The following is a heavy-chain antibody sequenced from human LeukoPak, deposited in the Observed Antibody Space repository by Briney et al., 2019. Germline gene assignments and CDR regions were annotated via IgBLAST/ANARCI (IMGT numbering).Heavy chain of an antibody. CDR3: ARHPSDYTSGWHFDY. Sequence: SETLSLTCTVSGGSISSSDYYWDWIRQPPGKGLEWLGSGYYSGNTYYSPSLKSRVTISVDTSKNQFSLKLSAVTAADTALYYCARHPSDYTSGWHFDYWGQGTLVTVSS. J-gene: IGHJ4*02. V-gene: IGHV4-39*01. CDR2: GYYSGNT. D-gene: IGHD6-19*01. CDR1: GGSISSSDYY.